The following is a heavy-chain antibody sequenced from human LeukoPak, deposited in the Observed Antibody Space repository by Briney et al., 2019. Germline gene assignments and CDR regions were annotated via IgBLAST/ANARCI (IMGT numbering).Heavy chain of an antibody. J-gene: IGHJ5*02. D-gene: IGHD3-3*01. CDR1: GFTFSGSA. Sequence: PGGSLRLSCAASGFTFSGSAMHWVRQASGKGLEWVGRIRSKANSYATAYAASVKGRFTISRDNSKNTLYLQMNSLRAEDTAVYSCASLGPSGYYYPWGQGTLVTVSS. V-gene: IGHV3-73*01. CDR3: ASLGPSGYYYP. CDR2: IRSKANSYAT.